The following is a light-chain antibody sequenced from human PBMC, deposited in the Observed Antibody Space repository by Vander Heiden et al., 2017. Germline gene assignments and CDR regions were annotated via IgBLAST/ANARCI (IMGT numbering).Light chain of an antibody. CDR1: QGIKSY. CDR2: DGS. V-gene: IGKV1-16*01. CDR3: QQYKSYPLT. J-gene: IGKJ4*01. Sequence: DIQMTQSPSSVSASVGDRVTITCRARQGIKSYVAWFQQKPGKGPKSLVYDGSRLYSGGPSRVSGAGSGTDFPPNISNIQTEDFATYYCQQYKSYPLTFGGGTEVEIK.